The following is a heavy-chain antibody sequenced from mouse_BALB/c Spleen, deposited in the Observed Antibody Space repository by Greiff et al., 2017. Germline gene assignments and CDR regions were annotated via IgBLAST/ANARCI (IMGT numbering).Heavy chain of an antibody. V-gene: IGHV1-14*01. CDR3: ARIYYYGINYWYFDV. D-gene: IGHD1-1*01. J-gene: IGHJ1*01. Sequence: VQLQQSGPELVKPGASVKMSCKASGYTFTSYVMHWVKQKPGQGLEWIGYINPYNDGTKYNEKFKGKATLTSDKSSSTAYMELSSLTSEDSAVYYCARIYYYGINYWYFDVWGAGTTVTVSS. CDR1: GYTFTSYV. CDR2: INPYNDGT.